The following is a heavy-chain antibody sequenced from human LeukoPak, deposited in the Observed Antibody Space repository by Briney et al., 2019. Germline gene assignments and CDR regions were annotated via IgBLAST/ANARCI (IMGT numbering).Heavy chain of an antibody. Sequence: GGSLRLSCAVSGFTFSSYSMSWVRQAPGKGLEWVSAISGSGGSTYYADSEKRRFTISRDNTKNTLYLQMNRLRAEDTAVYYCAKAQLEVGVPAAISWGQGTLVTVSS. CDR1: GFTFSSYS. J-gene: IGHJ5*02. V-gene: IGHV3-23*01. CDR3: AKAQLEVGVPAAIS. D-gene: IGHD2-2*01. CDR2: ISGSGGST.